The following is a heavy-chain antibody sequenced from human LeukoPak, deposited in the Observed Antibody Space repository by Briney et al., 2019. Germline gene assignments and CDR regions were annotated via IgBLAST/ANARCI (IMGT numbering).Heavy chain of an antibody. Sequence: PSETLSLTCTGSGGSIISRGYYWGWIRQPPGKGLEWIGSIYYSGSTYYNPSLKSRVTISVDASKNQFSLKMSSVTAADTAMYYCARSETIMVKFDYWGHGTLVTVSS. CDR1: GGSIISRGYY. CDR2: IYYSGST. D-gene: IGHD5-24*01. V-gene: IGHV4-39*01. J-gene: IGHJ4*01. CDR3: ARSETIMVKFDY.